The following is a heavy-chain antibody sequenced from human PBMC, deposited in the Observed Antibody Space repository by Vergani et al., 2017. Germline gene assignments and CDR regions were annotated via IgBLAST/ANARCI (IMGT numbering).Heavy chain of an antibody. Sequence: QVQLVESAGGVVQPGGSLRLSCAASGFTFSNFGMHWIRQAPGKGLEWLAYIGKDGINTRYRDAVKGRFTVSRDNSKDILYLQMNSLRGEDTAVYYCAKDTYDGREYFDYWVQGTLVTVSS. CDR2: IGKDGINT. CDR1: GFTFSNFG. CDR3: AKDTYDGREYFDY. D-gene: IGHD3-16*01. J-gene: IGHJ4*02. V-gene: IGHV3-30*02.